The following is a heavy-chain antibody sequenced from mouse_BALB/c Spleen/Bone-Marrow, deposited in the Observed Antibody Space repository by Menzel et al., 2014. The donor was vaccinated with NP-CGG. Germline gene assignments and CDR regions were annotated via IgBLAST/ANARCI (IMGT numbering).Heavy chain of an antibody. Sequence: EVKLVESGPELVKPGASVKIPCKASGYTFTDYNMDWVKQSHGKSLEWIGDINPDDGGTIYNQKFKGKATLTVDKSSTTAYMELRSLTSEDTAVYYCARAGYYTPFAYWGQGTLVTVSA. J-gene: IGHJ3*01. CDR3: ARAGYYTPFAY. CDR2: INPDDGGT. D-gene: IGHD2-3*01. V-gene: IGHV1-18*01. CDR1: GYTFTDYN.